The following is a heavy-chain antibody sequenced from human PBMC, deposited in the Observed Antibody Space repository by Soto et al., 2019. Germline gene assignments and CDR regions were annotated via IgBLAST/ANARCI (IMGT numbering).Heavy chain of an antibody. CDR2: ISYDGSNK. V-gene: IGHV3-30*18. CDR3: AKDRVRGGSYLIFDY. CDR1: GFTFSSYG. D-gene: IGHD1-26*01. J-gene: IGHJ4*02. Sequence: HPGGSLRLSCAASGFTFSSYGMHWVRQAPGKGLEWVAVISYDGSNKYYADSVKGRFTISRDNSKNTLYLQMNSLRAEDTAVYYCAKDRVRGGSYLIFDYWGQGTLVTVSS.